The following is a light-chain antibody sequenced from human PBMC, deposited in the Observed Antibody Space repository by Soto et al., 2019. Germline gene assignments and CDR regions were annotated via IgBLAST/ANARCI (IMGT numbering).Light chain of an antibody. CDR1: QTVSGN. CDR3: QQYITWPRT. CDR2: GAS. J-gene: IGKJ1*01. Sequence: MVMTQSPATVSVSPGGRATLSCRASQTVSGNLAWYKQKPGQAPRLLIFGASTRATGIPARFSGSGSGTDFSLSISSLKSEDFEVYYCQQYITWPRTFGQGTKVDIK. V-gene: IGKV3-15*01.